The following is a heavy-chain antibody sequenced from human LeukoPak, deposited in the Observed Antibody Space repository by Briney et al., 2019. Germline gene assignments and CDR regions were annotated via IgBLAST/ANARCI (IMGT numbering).Heavy chain of an antibody. D-gene: IGHD6-13*01. Sequence: GGSLRLSCAASGFTFSSYSMNWVRQAPVKGLEWVSSISSSSSYIYYADSVKGRFTISRDNAKNSLYLQMNSLRAEDTAVYYCASPIAAAGSWGQGTLVTVSS. CDR1: GFTFSSYS. CDR2: ISSSSSYI. V-gene: IGHV3-21*01. J-gene: IGHJ5*02. CDR3: ASPIAAAGS.